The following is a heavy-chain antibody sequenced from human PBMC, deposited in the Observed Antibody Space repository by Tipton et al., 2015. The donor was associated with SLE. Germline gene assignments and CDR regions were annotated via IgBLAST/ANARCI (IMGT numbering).Heavy chain of an antibody. CDR1: GGSISSYY. CDR2: IYYSGST. V-gene: IGHV4-59*01. Sequence: TLSLTCTVSGGSISSYYWSWIRQPPGKGLEWIGYIYYSGSTNYNPSLKSRVTISVDTSKNQFSLKLSSVTAADTAVYYCARDLSGAHYDLWGRGTLVTVSS. D-gene: IGHD3-3*01. CDR3: ARDLSGAHYDL. J-gene: IGHJ2*01.